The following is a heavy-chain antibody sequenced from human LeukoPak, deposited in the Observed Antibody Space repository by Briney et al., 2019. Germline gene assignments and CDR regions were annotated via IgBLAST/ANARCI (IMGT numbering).Heavy chain of an antibody. CDR1: GFTFSSYG. CDR3: ARDQGGYNAFDI. CDR2: ISYDGSNK. D-gene: IGHD5-12*01. V-gene: IGHV3-30*03. J-gene: IGHJ3*02. Sequence: GGSLRLSCAASGFTFSSYGMHWVRQAPGKGLEWVAVISYDGSNKYYADSVKGRFTISRDNAKTSLYLQMNSLRAEDTAVYYCARDQGGYNAFDIWGQGTMVTVSS.